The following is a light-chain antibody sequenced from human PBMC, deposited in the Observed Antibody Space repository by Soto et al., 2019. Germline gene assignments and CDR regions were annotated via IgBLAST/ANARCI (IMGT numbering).Light chain of an antibody. J-gene: IGLJ1*01. V-gene: IGLV2-14*01. CDR2: EVS. CDR1: SSDVGYYNY. CDR3: GSYSITSTLYV. Sequence: QSVLTQTASVSGSPGQSITISCSGTSSDVGYYNYVTWYQQHPGNAPKVIIYEVSNRPSGVSDRFSGSKSGNTASLTISGLQAEDEAEYYCGSYSITSTLYVFGTGTKVTVL.